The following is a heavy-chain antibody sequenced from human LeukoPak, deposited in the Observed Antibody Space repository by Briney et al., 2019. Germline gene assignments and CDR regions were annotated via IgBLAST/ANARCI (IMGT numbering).Heavy chain of an antibody. D-gene: IGHD1-26*01. Sequence: PSETLSLTCTVSGGSISSYYWSWIRQPPGKGLEWIGYIYYSGSTNYNPSLKSRVTISGDTSKNQFSLKLSSVTAADTAVYYCAKPLGGSYLFDRWGQGTLVTVSS. CDR1: GGSISSYY. J-gene: IGHJ4*02. CDR3: AKPLGGSYLFDR. CDR2: IYYSGST. V-gene: IGHV4-59*01.